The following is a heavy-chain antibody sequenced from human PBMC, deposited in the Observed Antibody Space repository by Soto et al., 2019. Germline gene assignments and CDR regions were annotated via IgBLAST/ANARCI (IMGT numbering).Heavy chain of an antibody. CDR1: GGTFSSYA. D-gene: IGHD6-6*01. J-gene: IGHJ2*01. Sequence: QVQLVQSGAEVKKPGSSVKVSCKVSGGTFSSYAIGWVRQAPGQGLEWMGGIIPITGTVNYAQKFQGRVTITADELTTTVYMELSSLRSEDTAVYYCAREYSSSSQDLYFDVWGRGTLVTVSS. V-gene: IGHV1-69*01. CDR2: IIPITGTV. CDR3: AREYSSSSQDLYFDV.